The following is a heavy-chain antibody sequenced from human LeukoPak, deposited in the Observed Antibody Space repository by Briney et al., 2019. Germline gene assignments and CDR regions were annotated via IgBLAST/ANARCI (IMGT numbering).Heavy chain of an antibody. CDR1: GYTFTGYY. CDR3: ALMTYYYDSSGYCYPDY. V-gene: IGHV1-2*02. J-gene: IGHJ4*02. CDR2: INPNSGGT. D-gene: IGHD3-22*01. Sequence: ASVKVSCKASGYTFTGYYMHWVRQAPGQGLEWMGWINPNSGGTNYAQKFQGRVTMTRDTSISTAYMELSRLRSDDTAVYYCALMTYYYDSSGYCYPDYWGQGTLVTVSS.